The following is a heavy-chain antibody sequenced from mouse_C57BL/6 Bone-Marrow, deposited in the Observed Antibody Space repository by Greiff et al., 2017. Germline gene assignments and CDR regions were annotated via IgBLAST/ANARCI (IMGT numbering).Heavy chain of an antibody. J-gene: IGHJ3*01. Sequence: QVQLQQSGAELARPGASVQLSCKASGYTFTSYGISWVKQRTGQGLEWIGEIYPRSGNTYYNEKFKGKATLTAYKSSSTAYMELRSLTSEDSAVYFCARPIYYDYAWFAYWGQGTLVTVSA. CDR2: IYPRSGNT. CDR3: ARPIYYDYAWFAY. CDR1: GYTFTSYG. V-gene: IGHV1-81*01. D-gene: IGHD2-4*01.